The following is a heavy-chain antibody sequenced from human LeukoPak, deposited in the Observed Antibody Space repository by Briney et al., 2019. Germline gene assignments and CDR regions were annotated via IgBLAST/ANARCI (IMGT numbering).Heavy chain of an antibody. J-gene: IGHJ4*02. Sequence: GGSLSPSCAASGFTSSSYWMHWARQVPGKGLGWVARINPGGSSITYADSVKGRFTISRDNAKNTLYLQMDSLRAEDTGVYYCARSNQADDYWGQGTLVTVSS. CDR1: GFTSSSYW. D-gene: IGHD1-14*01. CDR3: ARSNQADDY. CDR2: INPGGSSI. V-gene: IGHV3-74*01.